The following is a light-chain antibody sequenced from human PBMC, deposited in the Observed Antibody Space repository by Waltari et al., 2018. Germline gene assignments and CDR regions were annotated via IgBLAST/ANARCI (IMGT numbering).Light chain of an antibody. Sequence: DIQMTQSPSTLSASVGDRVTITCRASQSIKIWLTWYQQKPGKAPNLLIYKASTLQSGVPSRFSGSGSGTEFALTINSLQPDDFATYYCQQYDTYPWTFGQGTKVEIK. CDR1: QSIKIW. CDR2: KAS. J-gene: IGKJ1*01. CDR3: QQYDTYPWT. V-gene: IGKV1-5*03.